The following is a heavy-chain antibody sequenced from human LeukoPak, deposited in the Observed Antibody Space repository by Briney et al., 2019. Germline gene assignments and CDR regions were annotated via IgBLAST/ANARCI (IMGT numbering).Heavy chain of an antibody. J-gene: IGHJ4*02. V-gene: IGHV3-48*03. CDR1: GFTFSSYE. CDR2: ISSSGSTI. Sequence: PGGSLRLSCAASGFTFSSYEMNWVRQAPGKGLEWVSYISSSGSTIYYADSVKGRFTISRDNAKNSLYLQMNSLRAEDTAVYYCARVTYDYVWGSYRTPSDYWGQGTLVTVSS. CDR3: ARVTYDYVWGSYRTPSDY. D-gene: IGHD3-16*02.